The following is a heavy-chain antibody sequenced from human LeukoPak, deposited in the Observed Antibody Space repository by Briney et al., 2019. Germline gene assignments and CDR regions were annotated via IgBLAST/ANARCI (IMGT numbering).Heavy chain of an antibody. CDR1: GFTFSNYA. D-gene: IGHD3-10*01. CDR3: VKAPRYYYGSGEGMDV. J-gene: IGHJ6*02. CDR2: ISHKGGST. V-gene: IGHV3-64D*09. Sequence: GGSLRLSCSASGFTFSNYAMHWVRQAPGKGLEYVLAISHKGGSTYYADSVKGRFTISRDNSKNTLYLQMSSLRAEDTAVYYCVKAPRYYYGSGEGMDVWGQGTTVTVSS.